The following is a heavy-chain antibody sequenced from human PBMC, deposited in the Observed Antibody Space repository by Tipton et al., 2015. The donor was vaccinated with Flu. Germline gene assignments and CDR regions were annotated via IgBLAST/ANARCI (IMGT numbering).Heavy chain of an antibody. J-gene: IGHJ3*02. Sequence: QVQLVQSGGGLVKPGGSLRLSCAASGFTFSDYYMSWIRQAPGKGLEWVSYISSSSSYIYYADSVKGRFTISRDNAKNSLYLQMNSLRAEDTAVYYCARDLYSGSYGAFDIWGQGTMVTVSS. CDR2: ISSSSSYI. CDR3: ARDLYSGSYGAFDI. D-gene: IGHD1-26*01. CDR1: GFTFSDYY. V-gene: IGHV3-11*06.